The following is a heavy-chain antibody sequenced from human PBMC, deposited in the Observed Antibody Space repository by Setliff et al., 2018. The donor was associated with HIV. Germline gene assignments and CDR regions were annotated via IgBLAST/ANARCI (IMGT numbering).Heavy chain of an antibody. CDR2: ISIRGGYI. V-gene: IGHV3-21*06. J-gene: IGHJ6*03. D-gene: IGHD6-13*01. Sequence: GGSLRLSCAASGFTFNNYAMNWVRQAPGKGLQWVASISIRGGYIYYADSVKGRFTISRDNTRNSVYLQMDSLRVDDTAVFYCARRSGSSSLKGVHYYYYYYMDVWSKGTTVTVSS. CDR3: ARRSGSSSLKGVHYYYYYYMDV. CDR1: GFTFNNYA.